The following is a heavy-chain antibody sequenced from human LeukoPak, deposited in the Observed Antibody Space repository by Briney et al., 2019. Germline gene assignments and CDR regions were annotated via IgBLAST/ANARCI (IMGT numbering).Heavy chain of an antibody. J-gene: IGHJ3*02. CDR1: GFTFSSYA. Sequence: QTGGSLRLSCAASGFTFSSYAMSWVRQAPGKGLEWVSAISGSGLRTYYADSVKGRFTISRDISKNTLYLQMDSLRAEDTAVYYCAKDRVSMIVVVAFDIWGQGTMVTVSS. CDR2: ISGSGLRT. V-gene: IGHV3-23*01. D-gene: IGHD3-22*01. CDR3: AKDRVSMIVVVAFDI.